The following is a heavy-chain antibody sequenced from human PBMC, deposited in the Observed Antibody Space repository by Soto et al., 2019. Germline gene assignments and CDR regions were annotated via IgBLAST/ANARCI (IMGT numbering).Heavy chain of an antibody. CDR1: GFTFIWFW. Sequence: GALRLSCSASGFTFIWFWMHWVSQGPGKGLEWVSRIKSDGSWTLYADSMEGRLTISRDNSKNTLYLQMNSLRVEDMAVYYCARDGRYSGYDRCWLDPWGQGTLVTVSS. CDR2: IKSDGSWT. J-gene: IGHJ5*02. D-gene: IGHD5-12*01. V-gene: IGHV3-74*01. CDR3: ARDGRYSGYDRCWLDP.